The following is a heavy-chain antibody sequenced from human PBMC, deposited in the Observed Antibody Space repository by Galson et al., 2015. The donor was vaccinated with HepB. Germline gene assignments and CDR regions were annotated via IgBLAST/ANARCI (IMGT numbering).Heavy chain of an antibody. CDR3: AHRFVEPDAFDI. CDR2: IYWDDDK. V-gene: IGHV2-5*02. Sequence: PALVKPTQTLTLTCTFSGFSLSTSGVGVGWIRQPPGKALEWLALIYWDDDKRYSPSLKSRLTITKDTSKNQVVLTMTNMDPVDTATYYCAHRFVEPDAFDIWGQGTMVTVSS. CDR1: GFSLSTSGVG. J-gene: IGHJ3*02.